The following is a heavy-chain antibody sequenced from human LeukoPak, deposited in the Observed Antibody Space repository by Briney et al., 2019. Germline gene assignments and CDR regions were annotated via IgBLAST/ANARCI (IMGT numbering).Heavy chain of an antibody. D-gene: IGHD6-19*01. CDR2: IYYSRNT. CDR3: ARASGWYYY. Sequence: SETLSLTCTVSGGSISSHYWSWVRQPPGKGLEWIGYIYYSRNTNYNPSLKSRVTISVDTSRNQISLGLTSVTAADTAVCDCARASGWYYYWGQGTLVSVSS. J-gene: IGHJ4*02. V-gene: IGHV4-59*11. CDR1: GGSISSHY.